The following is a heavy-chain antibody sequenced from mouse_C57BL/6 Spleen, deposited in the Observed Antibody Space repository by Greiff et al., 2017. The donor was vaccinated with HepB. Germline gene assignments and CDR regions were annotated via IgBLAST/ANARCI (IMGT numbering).Heavy chain of an antibody. D-gene: IGHD2-14*01. V-gene: IGHV2-2*01. J-gene: IGHJ1*03. CDR2: IWSGGST. Sequence: VQLQQSGPGLVQPSQSLSITCTVSGFSLTSYGVHWVRQSPGKGLEWLGVIWSGGSTTYNAAFISRLSISKDNSKSQVYLKMNSLQADDTAIYYCARSDRGYFDVWGTGTTVTVAS. CDR1: GFSLTSYG. CDR3: ARSDRGYFDV.